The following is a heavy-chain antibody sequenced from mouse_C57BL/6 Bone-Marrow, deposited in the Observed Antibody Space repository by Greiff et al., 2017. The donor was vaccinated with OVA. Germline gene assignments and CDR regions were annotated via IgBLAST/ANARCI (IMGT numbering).Heavy chain of an antibody. CDR3: AREGLRRGNAMDY. D-gene: IGHD2-4*01. CDR2: INPNNGGT. V-gene: IGHV1-26*01. J-gene: IGHJ4*01. CDR1: GYTFTDYY. Sequence: VQLQQSGPELVKPGASVKISCKASGYTFTDYYMNWVKQSHGKSLEWIGDINPNNGGTSYNQKFKGKATLTVDKSSSTAYMELRSLTSEDSAVYYCAREGLRRGNAMDYWGQGTSVTVSS.